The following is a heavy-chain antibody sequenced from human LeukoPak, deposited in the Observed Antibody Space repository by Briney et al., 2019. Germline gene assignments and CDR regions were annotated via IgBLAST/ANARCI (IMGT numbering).Heavy chain of an antibody. D-gene: IGHD6-13*01. CDR3: ARDRGSSSWYENHYYMDV. CDR2: IYHSGST. V-gene: IGHV4-38-2*02. CDR1: GYSISSGYY. J-gene: IGHJ6*03. Sequence: SETLSLTCTVSGYSISSGYYWGWIRQPPGKGLEWIGSIYHSGSTYYNPSLKSRVTISVDTSKNQFSLKLSSVTAADTAVYYCARDRGSSSWYENHYYMDVWGKGTTVTVSS.